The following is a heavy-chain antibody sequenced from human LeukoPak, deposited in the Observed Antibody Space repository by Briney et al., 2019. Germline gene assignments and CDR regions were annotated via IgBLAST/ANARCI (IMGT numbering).Heavy chain of an antibody. CDR2: ISGSGGST. D-gene: IGHD3-22*01. V-gene: IGHV3-23*01. CDR3: AKDRRSITMIVVETNWFDP. CDR1: GFTFSSYA. J-gene: IGHJ5*02. Sequence: GGSLRLSCAASGFTFSSYAMSWVRQAPGKGLEWVSAISGSGGSTYYADSVKGRFTISRDNSKNTLYLQMNSLRAEDTAVYYCAKDRRSITMIVVETNWFDPWGQGTLVTVSS.